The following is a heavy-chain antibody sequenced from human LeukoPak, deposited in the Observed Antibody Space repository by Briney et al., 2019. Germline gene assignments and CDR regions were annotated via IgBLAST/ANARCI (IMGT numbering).Heavy chain of an antibody. V-gene: IGHV4-38-2*02. J-gene: IGHJ4*02. CDR2: IYGSGTT. Sequence: SETLSLTCTVSGYSISSGHFWSWIRQPPGKGLEWIGSIYGSGTTYYDPPLRSRVSIAADTSKNHFSLELSSVTAADTAVYYCASVGGGSPYWGQGTLVTVSS. D-gene: IGHD3-16*01. CDR3: ASVGGGSPY. CDR1: GYSISSGHF.